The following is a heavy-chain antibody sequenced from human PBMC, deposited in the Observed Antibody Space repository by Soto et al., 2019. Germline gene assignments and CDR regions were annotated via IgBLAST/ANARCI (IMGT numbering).Heavy chain of an antibody. J-gene: IGHJ6*02. Sequence: SVKVSCKASGGTFSSHAISWVRQAPGQGLEWMGGIIPFFKATNYAQKFQGRVTITADDSTSTAYMDLNSLRAEDTAVYYCARANSWYGYYYYYGMDVWGQGTTVTVSS. CDR2: IIPFFKAT. CDR1: GGTFSSHA. D-gene: IGHD6-13*01. V-gene: IGHV1-69*13. CDR3: ARANSWYGYYYYYGMDV.